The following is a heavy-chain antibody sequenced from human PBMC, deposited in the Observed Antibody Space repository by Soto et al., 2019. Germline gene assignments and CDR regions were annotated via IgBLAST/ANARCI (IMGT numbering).Heavy chain of an antibody. CDR3: ARDILGSGSDDKTPYNWFDP. V-gene: IGHV4-59*01. Sequence: LSLTCTVSGGSISSYYWSWIRQPPGEGLEWIGYIYYSGSTNYNPSLKSRVTISVDTSKNQFSLKLSSVTAADTAVYYCARDILGSGSDDKTPYNWFDPWGQGTLVTVSS. J-gene: IGHJ5*02. CDR2: IYYSGST. CDR1: GGSISSYY. D-gene: IGHD3-10*01.